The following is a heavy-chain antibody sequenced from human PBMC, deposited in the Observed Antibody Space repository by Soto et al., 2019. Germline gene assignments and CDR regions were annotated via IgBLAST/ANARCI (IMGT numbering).Heavy chain of an antibody. V-gene: IGHV1-69*02. J-gene: IGHJ6*02. CDR2: IIPILDVA. D-gene: IGHD3-10*01. Sequence: QLVQSGAEVKRPGSSVKVSCKASGGDFLSYTISWVRQVPGQGPEWMGTIIPILDVAKNAQKFQGRVAITADKATSTVYMELRSLRSDDTAVYYCAQMWFGELWHGMDVWGQGTTFTVSS. CDR1: GGDFLSYT. CDR3: AQMWFGELWHGMDV.